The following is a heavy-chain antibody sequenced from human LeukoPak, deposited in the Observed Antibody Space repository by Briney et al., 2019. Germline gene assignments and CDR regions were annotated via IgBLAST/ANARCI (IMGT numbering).Heavy chain of an antibody. J-gene: IGHJ6*03. D-gene: IGHD6-13*01. CDR3: ARDLKGIAAMDV. V-gene: IGHV4-38-2*02. CDR2: ISHSGST. Sequence: SETLSLTCNVSGYSISSGYYWAWIRQPPGKGLEWVASISHSGSTSYNPSLKSRVTISVDTSKNQFSLKLSSVTAADTAVYYCARDLKGIAAMDVWGKGTTVTVSS. CDR1: GYSISSGYY.